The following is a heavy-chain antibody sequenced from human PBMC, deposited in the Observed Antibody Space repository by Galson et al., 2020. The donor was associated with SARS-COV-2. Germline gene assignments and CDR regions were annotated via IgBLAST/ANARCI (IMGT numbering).Heavy chain of an antibody. CDR1: GFTSGDYA. D-gene: IGHD2-8*01. V-gene: IGHV3-49*03. Sequence: GGSLRLSCTASGFTSGDYAMSWFRQAPGKGLEWVGFIRTERFGGTTEYAASVKGRFTVSRDDSKSITYLQMNSLKTEDTAVYYCSHGVLRGLIVAFDNWGQGTLVTVSS. J-gene: IGHJ4*02. CDR2: IRTERFGGTT. CDR3: SHGVLRGLIVAFDN.